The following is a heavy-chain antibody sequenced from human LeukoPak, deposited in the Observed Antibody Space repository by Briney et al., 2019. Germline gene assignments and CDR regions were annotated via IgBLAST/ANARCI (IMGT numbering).Heavy chain of an antibody. J-gene: IGHJ4*02. V-gene: IGHV3-7*01. CDR3: ANNYYDSSGSIPGH. CDR1: GFTFSSYW. CDR2: IKQDGSEK. D-gene: IGHD3-22*01. Sequence: GGSLRLSCAASGFTFSSYWMSWVRQAPGKGLEWVANIKQDGSEKYYVDSVKGRFTISRDNAKNSLYLQMNSLRAEDTAVYYCANNYYDSSGSIPGHWGQGTLVTVSS.